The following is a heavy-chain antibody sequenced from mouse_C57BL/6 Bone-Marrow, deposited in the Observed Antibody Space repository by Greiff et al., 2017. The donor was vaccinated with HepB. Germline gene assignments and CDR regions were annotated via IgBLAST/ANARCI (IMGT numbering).Heavy chain of an antibody. D-gene: IGHD1-1*01. CDR1: GFSLTSYG. Sequence: VKLMESGPGLVQPSQSLSITCTVSGFSLTSYGVHWVRQSPGKGLEWLGVIWRGGSTDYNAAFMSRLGITKDNSKSQVFFKMNSLQADDTAIYYCAKRGGSSLYFDVWGTGTTVTVSS. J-gene: IGHJ1*03. CDR2: IWRGGST. CDR3: AKRGGSSLYFDV. V-gene: IGHV2-5*01.